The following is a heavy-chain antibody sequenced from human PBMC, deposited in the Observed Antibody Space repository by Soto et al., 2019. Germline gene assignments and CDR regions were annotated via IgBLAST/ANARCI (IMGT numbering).Heavy chain of an antibody. CDR1: GFTFSSFA. J-gene: IGHJ6*02. Sequence: VGSLRLSCAASGFTFSSFAMSWVRQAPGKGLEWVSGIIGSGGGTYYADSVKGRFTILRDNSKNTLDLQMNSLRVEDTAVYYCARAGLCSSPRCVIYYYYGMDVWGPGTTVTVSS. V-gene: IGHV3-23*01. CDR3: ARAGLCSSPRCVIYYYYGMDV. D-gene: IGHD2-2*01. CDR2: IIGSGGGT.